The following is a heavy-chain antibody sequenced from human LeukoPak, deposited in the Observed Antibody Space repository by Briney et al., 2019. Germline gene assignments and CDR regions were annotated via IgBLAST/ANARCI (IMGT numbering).Heavy chain of an antibody. J-gene: IGHJ6*02. Sequence: PGRSLRLSCAASGFTFSSYGMHWVRQAPGKGLEWVAVIWYDGSNKYYADSVKGRFTISRDNSKNTLYLQMNSLRAEDTAVYYCAREDDDSNGIDVWGHGTTVTVSS. CDR3: AREDDDSNGIDV. CDR1: GFTFSSYG. D-gene: IGHD4-11*01. CDR2: IWYDGSNK. V-gene: IGHV3-33*01.